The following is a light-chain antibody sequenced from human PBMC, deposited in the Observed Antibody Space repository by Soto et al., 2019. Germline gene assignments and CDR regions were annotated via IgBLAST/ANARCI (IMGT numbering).Light chain of an antibody. CDR1: QSVSSSY. J-gene: IGKJ1*01. V-gene: IGKV3-20*01. CDR3: QQYGSSRGT. CDR2: GAS. Sequence: EIVLTQSPGTLSLSPGERATLSCRASQSVSSSYLAWYQQNRGQAPRLLIYGASSRATGIPDRFSGSGSGTEFTLTISRLEPEDFAVYYCQQYGSSRGTFGQGTKVESK.